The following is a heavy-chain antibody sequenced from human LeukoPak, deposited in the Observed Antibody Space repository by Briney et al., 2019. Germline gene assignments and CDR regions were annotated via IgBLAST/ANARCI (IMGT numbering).Heavy chain of an antibody. CDR2: MNPNSGNT. CDR1: GYTFTSYD. D-gene: IGHD3-22*01. J-gene: IGHJ4*02. V-gene: IGHV1-8*01. Sequence: ASVKVSCQASGYTFTSYDINWVRQATGQGLEWMGWMNPNSGNTGYAQKFQGRVTMSRNTSISTAYMELSSLRSEDTAVYYCARGDDSSGYYTDWGQGTLVTVSS. CDR3: ARGDDSSGYYTD.